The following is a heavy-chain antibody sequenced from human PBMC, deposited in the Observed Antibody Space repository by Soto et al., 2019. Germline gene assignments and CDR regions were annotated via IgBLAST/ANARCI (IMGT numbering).Heavy chain of an antibody. CDR3: ARNYDSNGYANEFDS. J-gene: IGHJ4*02. CDR2: IYDNRIT. V-gene: IGHV4-59*01. CDR1: GRSITSYY. Sequence: QVVLQESGPGLVKPSETLSLTCSVSGRSITSYYWSWVRQPPGKGLEWIGYIYDNRITSQNPSLKRRVTMSADTSQNQSFLKLTTVPGADTAVYYCARNYDSNGYANEFDSWGQGILVTVTS. D-gene: IGHD3-22*01.